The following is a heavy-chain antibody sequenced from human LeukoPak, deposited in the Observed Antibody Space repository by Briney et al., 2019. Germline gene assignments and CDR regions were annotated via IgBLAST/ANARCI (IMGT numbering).Heavy chain of an antibody. V-gene: IGHV1-69*13. J-gene: IGHJ6*03. CDR1: GGTFSSYA. Sequence: SVKVSCKASGGTFSSYAISWVRQAPGQGLEWMGGIIPIFGTANYAQKFQGRVTITADESTSTAYMELSSLRSEGTAVYYCASHFLSQPTPHHVLNPAAIRGSGSHTYYYYMDVWGKGTTVTISS. D-gene: IGHD2-2*02. CDR3: ASHFLSQPTPHHVLNPAAIRGSGSHTYYYYMDV. CDR2: IIPIFGTA.